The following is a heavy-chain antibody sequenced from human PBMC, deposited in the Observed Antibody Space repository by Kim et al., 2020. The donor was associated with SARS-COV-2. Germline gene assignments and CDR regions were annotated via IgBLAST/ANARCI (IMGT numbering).Heavy chain of an antibody. CDR3: AKPLAAADAFDI. CDR1: GFTFSSYG. Sequence: GGSLRLSCAASGFTFSSYGMHWVRQAPGKGLEWVAVIWYDGSNKYYADSVKGRFTISRDNSKNTLYLQMNSLRAEDTAVYYCAKPLAAADAFDIWGQGTMVTVSS. J-gene: IGHJ3*02. D-gene: IGHD6-13*01. CDR2: IWYDGSNK. V-gene: IGHV3-33*06.